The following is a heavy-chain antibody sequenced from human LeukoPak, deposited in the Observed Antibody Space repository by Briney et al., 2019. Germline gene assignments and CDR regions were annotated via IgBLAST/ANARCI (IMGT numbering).Heavy chain of an antibody. Sequence: GGSLRLSCAASGFTVSSNYMSWVRQAPGKGLEWVSVIYGGGSTYYADSVKGRFTISRDNSKNTLYLQMNSLRAEDTAVYYCARALPIQLWLLGYFDYWGQGTLVTVSS. J-gene: IGHJ4*02. CDR1: GFTVSSNY. D-gene: IGHD5-18*01. V-gene: IGHV3-66*01. CDR2: IYGGGST. CDR3: ARALPIQLWLLGYFDY.